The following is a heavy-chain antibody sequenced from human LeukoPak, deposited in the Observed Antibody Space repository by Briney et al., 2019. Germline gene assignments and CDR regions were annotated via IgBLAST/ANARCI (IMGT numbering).Heavy chain of an antibody. CDR3: ARVGSTLPFVY. D-gene: IGHD1-26*01. CDR2: IHSGGST. Sequence: PGGSLRLSCAASGFTVSSKYMSWVRQAPGKGLEWVSLIHSGGSTHYADSVKGRFTISRDNSKNTLYLQMNSLRTDDTAVYYCARVGSTLPFVYWGQGTLVTVSS. J-gene: IGHJ4*02. CDR1: GFTVSSKY. V-gene: IGHV3-53*01.